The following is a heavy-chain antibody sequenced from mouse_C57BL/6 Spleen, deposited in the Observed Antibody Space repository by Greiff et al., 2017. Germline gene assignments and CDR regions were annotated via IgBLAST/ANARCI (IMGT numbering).Heavy chain of an antibody. V-gene: IGHV1-64*01. CDR1: GYTFTSYW. CDR3: ARGLRWDYYAMDC. D-gene: IGHD1-1*01. J-gene: IGHJ4*01. CDR2: IHPNRGNT. Sequence: VQLQQPGAELVKPGASVKLSCKASGYTFTSYWMHWVKQRPGQGLEWIGMIHPNRGNTKYTEKFKSKATLTEDKSSTTAYMQLSSLTSEDSAVYYCARGLRWDYYAMDCWGQGTSVTVSS.